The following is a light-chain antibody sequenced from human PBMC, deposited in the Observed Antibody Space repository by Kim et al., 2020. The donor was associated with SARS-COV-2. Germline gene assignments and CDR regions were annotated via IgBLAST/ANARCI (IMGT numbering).Light chain of an antibody. CDR2: QDE. CDR3: QVWESTTTV. CDR1: RLGNKY. J-gene: IGLJ2*01. V-gene: IGLV3-1*01. Sequence: SVSTGQTASITRSGDRLGNKYVCWYQKKSGQSPVVVMYQDERRPSGIPERFSGSNSGNTATLTISGTQAMDEADYYCQVWESTTTVFGGGTQLTVL.